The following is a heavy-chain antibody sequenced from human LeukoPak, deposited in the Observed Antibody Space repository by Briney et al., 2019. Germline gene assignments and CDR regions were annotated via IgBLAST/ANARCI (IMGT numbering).Heavy chain of an antibody. V-gene: IGHV4-59*01. CDR3: ARAGLSAFDI. CDR2: IYYSGST. CDR1: GGSISNYY. Sequence: PSETLSLTCTVSGGSISNYYWSWIRQPPGKGLEWIGYIYYSGSTNYNPSLKSRVTISVDTSKNQFSLKLSSVTAADTAVYYCARAGLSAFDIWGQGTMVTVSS. J-gene: IGHJ3*02.